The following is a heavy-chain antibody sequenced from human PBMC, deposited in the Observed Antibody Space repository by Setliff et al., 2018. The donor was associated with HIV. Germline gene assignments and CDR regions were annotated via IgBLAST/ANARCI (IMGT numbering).Heavy chain of an antibody. V-gene: IGHV7-4-1*02. CDR1: GYTFTSYA. CDR2: INTNTGNP. CDR3: ARDNEWMVVREGAFDI. Sequence: ASVKVSCKSSGYTFTSYAMNWVRQAPGQGLEWMGWINTNTGNPTYAQGFTGRFVFSLDTSVSTAYLQISSLKAEDTAVYYCARDNEWMVVREGAFDIWGQGTMVTVSS. D-gene: IGHD6-19*01. J-gene: IGHJ3*02.